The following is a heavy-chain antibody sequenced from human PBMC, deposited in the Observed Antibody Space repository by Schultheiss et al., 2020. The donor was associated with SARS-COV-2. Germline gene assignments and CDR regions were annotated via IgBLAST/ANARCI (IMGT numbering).Heavy chain of an antibody. D-gene: IGHD4-17*01. CDR1: GGSISSSSYY. Sequence: SETLSLTCTVSGGSISSSSYYWGWIRQPPGKGLEWIGYIYYSGSTNYNPSLKSRVTISVDTSKNQFSLKLSSVTAADTAVYYCARLAVTTDGMDVWGQGTTVTVSS. CDR3: ARLAVTTDGMDV. V-gene: IGHV4-61*05. CDR2: IYYSGST. J-gene: IGHJ6*02.